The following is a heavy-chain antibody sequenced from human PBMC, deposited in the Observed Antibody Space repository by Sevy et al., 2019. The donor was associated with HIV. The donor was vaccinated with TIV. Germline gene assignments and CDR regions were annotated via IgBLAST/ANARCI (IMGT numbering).Heavy chain of an antibody. CDR2: FDPEDGER. V-gene: IGHV1-24*01. J-gene: IGHJ4*02. D-gene: IGHD3-22*01. Sequence: ASVKVSCKVSGYSLTGLSMHWVRQAPGKGLEWMGSFDPEDGERIYAQKLEDRVTMTEDTSTDTAYMELNSLRFEDTAVYYCATTKDYYESSGCPFDYWGQGTLVTVSS. CDR3: ATTKDYYESSGCPFDY. CDR1: GYSLTGLS.